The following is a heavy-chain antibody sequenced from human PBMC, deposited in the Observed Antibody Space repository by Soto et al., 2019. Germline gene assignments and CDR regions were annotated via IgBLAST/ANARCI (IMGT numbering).Heavy chain of an antibody. Sequence: QVQLVESGGAWAKPGASRKLPFPASGCTFGDYNMSWIRQAPGKGLEWISYISGSGRTIAFADPVKGRFTISRDNANKSTYLHLNSLRAEDTAIYYCARDHGNWFDPWGQGTLVTVAS. CDR3: ARDHGNWFDP. J-gene: IGHJ5*02. V-gene: IGHV3-11*01. CDR2: ISGSGRTI. CDR1: GCTFGDYN.